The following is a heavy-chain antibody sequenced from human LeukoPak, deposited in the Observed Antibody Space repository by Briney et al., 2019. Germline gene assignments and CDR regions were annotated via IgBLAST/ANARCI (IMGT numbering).Heavy chain of an antibody. D-gene: IGHD4-17*01. CDR2: IYPGDSDT. CDR1: GYSFTSYW. Sequence: GESLKISCKGSGYSFTSYWISWVRQMPGKGLEWMGIIYPGDSDTRYSPSFQGQVTISADKSISTAYLQWSSLKASETAMYYCARKEVTSAFDIWGQGTMVTVSS. J-gene: IGHJ3*02. V-gene: IGHV5-51*01. CDR3: ARKEVTSAFDI.